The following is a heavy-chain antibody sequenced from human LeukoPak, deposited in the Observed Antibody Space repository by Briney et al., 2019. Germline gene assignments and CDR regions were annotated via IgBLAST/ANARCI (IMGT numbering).Heavy chain of an antibody. CDR1: GGSLSSYY. Sequence: SETLSLTCTVSGGSLSSYYWSWIRQPPGKGLEWIGYIYYSGSTNYNPSLKSRVTISVDTSKNQFSLKLSSVTAADTAVYYCARDGYSYGRGVDYWGQGTLVTVSS. V-gene: IGHV4-59*01. D-gene: IGHD5-18*01. CDR2: IYYSGST. J-gene: IGHJ4*02. CDR3: ARDGYSYGRGVDY.